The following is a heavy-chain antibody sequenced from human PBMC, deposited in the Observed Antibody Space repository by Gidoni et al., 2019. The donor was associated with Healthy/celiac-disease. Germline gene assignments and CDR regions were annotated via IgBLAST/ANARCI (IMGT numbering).Heavy chain of an antibody. Sequence: QVQLQESGPGLVKPSQTLSLTCTVSGGSISSGSYYWSWIRQPAGKGLEWIGRIYTSGSTNYNPSLKSRVTISVDTSKNQFSLKLSSVTAADTAVYYCARGTGYSYGSRAFDIWGQGTMVTVSS. CDR3: ARGTGYSYGSRAFDI. CDR1: GGSISSGSYY. J-gene: IGHJ3*02. V-gene: IGHV4-61*02. CDR2: IYTSGST. D-gene: IGHD5-18*01.